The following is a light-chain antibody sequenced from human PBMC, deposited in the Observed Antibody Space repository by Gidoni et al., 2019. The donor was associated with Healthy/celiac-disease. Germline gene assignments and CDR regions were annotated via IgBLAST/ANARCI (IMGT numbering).Light chain of an antibody. V-gene: IGLV2-11*01. Sequence: QSALTQPRSVSGSPGQSVTISCTGTSSDVGGYNDVSWYQQHPGKAPKLMMYDVSKRPSGVPDRFSGSKSGNTTSLTISGLQAEDEADYYCCSYAGSVVFGGGTKLTVL. CDR2: DVS. J-gene: IGLJ2*01. CDR3: CSYAGSVV. CDR1: SSDVGGYND.